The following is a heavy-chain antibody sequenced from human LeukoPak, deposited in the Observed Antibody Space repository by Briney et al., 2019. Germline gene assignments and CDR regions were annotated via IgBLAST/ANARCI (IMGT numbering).Heavy chain of an antibody. D-gene: IGHD2-2*01. CDR1: GFTFSGSA. J-gene: IGHJ4*02. CDR3: TRWDCTTTGCYPFDY. V-gene: IGHV3-73*01. Sequence: PGGSLRPSCAASGFTFSGSAIHWVRQASGKGLEWVGRIRDKANSYATAYIASVKGRFTISRDDSKNTAYLQMSSLKTEDTAVYYCTRWDCTTTGCYPFDYWGQGTLVTVSS. CDR2: IRDKANSYAT.